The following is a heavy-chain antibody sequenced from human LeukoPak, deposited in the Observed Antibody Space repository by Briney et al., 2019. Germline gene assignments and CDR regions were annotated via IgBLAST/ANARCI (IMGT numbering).Heavy chain of an antibody. J-gene: IGHJ4*02. CDR2: INPSGGST. CDR3: ARGTWFGEFSY. D-gene: IGHD3-10*01. CDR1: GYTFTSYY. V-gene: IGHV1-46*01. Sequence: ASVKVSCKASGYTFTSYYMHWVRQAPGQGLEWMGIINPSGGSTTYAQKFQGRVTMTRDTSTSTVYIELSSLRSEDTAVYYCARGTWFGEFSYWGQGTLVTVSS.